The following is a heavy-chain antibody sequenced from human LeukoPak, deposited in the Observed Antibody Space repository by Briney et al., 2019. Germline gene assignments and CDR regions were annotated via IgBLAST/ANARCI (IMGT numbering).Heavy chain of an antibody. CDR3: ARDNSRYYDSSGYARNAFDI. CDR1: GYSISSGYY. V-gene: IGHV4-38-2*02. Sequence: SETLSLTCTVSGYSISSGYYWGWIRQPPGKGLEWIGSIYHSGSTYYNPSLKSRVTISVDTSKNQFSLKLSSVTAADTAVYYCARDNSRYYDSSGYARNAFDIRGQGTMVTVSS. CDR2: IYHSGST. J-gene: IGHJ3*02. D-gene: IGHD3-22*01.